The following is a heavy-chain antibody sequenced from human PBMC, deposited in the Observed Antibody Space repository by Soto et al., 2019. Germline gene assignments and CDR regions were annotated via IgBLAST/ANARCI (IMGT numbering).Heavy chain of an antibody. V-gene: IGHV3-33*01. Sequence: VQLVESGGGVVQPGRSLRLSCAASGFTFNSFGMHWVRQAPGKGLEWMAVIYYDGSIKYYGDSVKGRFTISRDNSKNTRYLQMNSLRAEDTAVYYCARGPPHSSSWCWYFDLWGRCTLVTVSS. CDR3: ARGPPHSSSWCWYFDL. D-gene: IGHD6-13*01. J-gene: IGHJ2*01. CDR1: GFTFNSFG. CDR2: IYYDGSIK.